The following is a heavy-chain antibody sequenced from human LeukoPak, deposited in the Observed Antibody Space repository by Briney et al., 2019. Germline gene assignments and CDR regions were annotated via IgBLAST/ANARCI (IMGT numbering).Heavy chain of an antibody. CDR1: GGSISSGDYY. V-gene: IGHV4-30-4*01. J-gene: IGHJ4*02. D-gene: IGHD2-8*02. CDR3: SSPTGGEDDI. CDR2: IYYTGTT. Sequence: SETLSLTCTVSGGSISSGDYYWSWIRQPPGKGLEWIGYIYYTGTTYYNPSLKSRVTISMDTSKNQFSLKLSSVTAADTAVYYCSSPTGGEDDIWGQGTLVTVSS.